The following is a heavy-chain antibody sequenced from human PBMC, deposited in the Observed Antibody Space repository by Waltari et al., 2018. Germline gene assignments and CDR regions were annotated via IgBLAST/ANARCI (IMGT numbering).Heavy chain of an antibody. CDR3: AKDEAARPFDY. Sequence: VQLVESGGGLVQPGGSLRLSCAASGFTFSSYWMIWVRQAPGKGLEWVAVISYDGSNKYYADSVKGRFTISRDNSKNTLYLQMNSLRAEDTAVYYCAKDEAARPFDYWGQGTLVTVSS. D-gene: IGHD6-6*01. CDR2: ISYDGSNK. CDR1: GFTFSSYW. J-gene: IGHJ4*02. V-gene: IGHV3-30*18.